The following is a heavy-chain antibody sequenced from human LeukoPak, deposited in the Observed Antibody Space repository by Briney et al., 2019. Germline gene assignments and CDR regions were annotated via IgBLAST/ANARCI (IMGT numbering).Heavy chain of an antibody. CDR2: IYYSGST. CDR3: ASAVRESRYCSSTSCHTALNY. V-gene: IGHV4-59*01. Sequence: SETLSLTCTVSGGSISSYYWSWIRQPPGKGLEWIGYIYYSGSTNYNPSLKSRVTISVDTSKNQFSLKLSSVTAADTAVYYCASAVRESRYCSSTSCHTALNYWGQGTLVTVSS. D-gene: IGHD2-2*02. J-gene: IGHJ4*02. CDR1: GGSISSYY.